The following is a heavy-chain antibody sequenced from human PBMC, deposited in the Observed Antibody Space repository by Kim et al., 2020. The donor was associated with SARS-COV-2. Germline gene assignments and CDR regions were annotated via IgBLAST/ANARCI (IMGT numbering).Heavy chain of an antibody. D-gene: IGHD2-2*02. CDR2: IYYSGRT. J-gene: IGHJ6*02. V-gene: IGHV4-31*03. CDR3: ASVCPGYSTSSYIWEGLRGMDA. Sequence: SETLSLTCTFSGVSISSRGYYWSWIRQHPGKGLEWVGYIYYSGRTYYNPSLKRRVTISVHTSKNQFSLKLSSVTAAETAVYYCASVCPGYSTSSYIWEGLRGMDACGHGATVSVSS. CDR1: GVSISSRGYY.